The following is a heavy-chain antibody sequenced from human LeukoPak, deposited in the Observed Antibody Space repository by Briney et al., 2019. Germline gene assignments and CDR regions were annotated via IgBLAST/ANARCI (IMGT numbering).Heavy chain of an antibody. J-gene: IGHJ4*02. D-gene: IGHD6-19*01. CDR1: GYTLTSYD. V-gene: IGHV7-4-1*02. CDR3: ARGLDRAGFGYSSGWYFARRSSRGDY. Sequence: EASVKVSCKASGYTLTSYDINWVRQAPGQGLEWMGWINTNTGNPTYAQGFTGRFVFSLDTSVSTAYLQISSLKAEDTAVYYCARGLDRAGFGYSSGWYFARRSSRGDYWGQGTLVTVSS. CDR2: INTNTGNP.